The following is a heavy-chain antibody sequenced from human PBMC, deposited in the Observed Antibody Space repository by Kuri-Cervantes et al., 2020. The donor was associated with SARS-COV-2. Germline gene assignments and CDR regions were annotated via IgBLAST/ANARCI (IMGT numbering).Heavy chain of an antibody. CDR3: ARPPEEGAVTTWGNDY. D-gene: IGHD4-17*01. Sequence: SAKISCKASGGTFSSYAISWVRQAPGQGLEWMGGIIPIFGTANYAQKFQGRVTITADESTSTAYMELSSLRSEDTAVYYCARPPEEGAVTTWGNDYWGQGTLVTVSS. J-gene: IGHJ4*02. V-gene: IGHV1-69*13. CDR1: GGTFSSYA. CDR2: IIPIFGTA.